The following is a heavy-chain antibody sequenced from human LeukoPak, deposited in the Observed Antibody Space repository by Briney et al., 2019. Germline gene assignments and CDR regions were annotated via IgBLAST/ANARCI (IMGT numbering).Heavy chain of an antibody. Sequence: SETLSLTCTVSGGSISSYYWSWIRQPAGKGLEWIGRVYTSGSTNYNPSLKSRVTMSVDTSKNQFSLKLSSVTAADTAVYYCARAGLIAVAGTRFWFDPWGQGTLVTVSS. J-gene: IGHJ5*02. V-gene: IGHV4-4*07. CDR1: GGSISSYY. CDR2: VYTSGST. D-gene: IGHD6-19*01. CDR3: ARAGLIAVAGTRFWFDP.